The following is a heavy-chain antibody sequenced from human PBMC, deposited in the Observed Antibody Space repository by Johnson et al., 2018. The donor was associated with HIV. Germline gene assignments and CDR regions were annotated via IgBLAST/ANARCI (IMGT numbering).Heavy chain of an antibody. D-gene: IGHD6-19*01. CDR2: ISSDGSGK. CDR1: EFTFSSYA. V-gene: IGHV3-30*14. Sequence: VQLVESGGGVVQPGRSLRLSCAASEFTFSSYAFHWVRQAPGKGLEWVALISSDGSGKYYADSVKGRSTISRDNSKNTLYLQMGSLRVEDMATYYCARARSKVVAGLDAFDIWGQGTMVTVSS. J-gene: IGHJ3*02. CDR3: ARARSKVVAGLDAFDI.